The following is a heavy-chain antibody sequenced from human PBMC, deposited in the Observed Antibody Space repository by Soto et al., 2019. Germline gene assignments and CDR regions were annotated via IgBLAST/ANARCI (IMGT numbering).Heavy chain of an antibody. Sequence: PSETLSLTCTVSGGSINSDSYYWGWIRQPPGKGLEWIGSIYYSGSTYYNPSLKSRVTISVDTSKNQFSPKLSPVTAADTAVFYCIVGATIPPQFDSWGQGTLVTAPQ. V-gene: IGHV4-39*01. CDR3: IVGATIPPQFDS. CDR2: IYYSGST. CDR1: GGSINSDSYY. J-gene: IGHJ4*02. D-gene: IGHD1-26*01.